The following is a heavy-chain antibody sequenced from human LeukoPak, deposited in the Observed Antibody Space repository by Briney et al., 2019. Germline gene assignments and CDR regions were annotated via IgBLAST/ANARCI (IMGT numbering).Heavy chain of an antibody. CDR3: ARTYDIFKMYYFDS. J-gene: IGHJ4*02. Sequence: PSETLSLTCTVSGGSISSDDWGGIRQPPGKGLEWIGLIYYSGSTNYTPSLKSRVTISVDTSKNQFSLKLSSVTAADTAVYYCARTYDIFKMYYFDSWGQGTLVTVSS. D-gene: IGHD3-9*01. CDR1: GGSISSDD. CDR2: IYYSGST. V-gene: IGHV4-59*12.